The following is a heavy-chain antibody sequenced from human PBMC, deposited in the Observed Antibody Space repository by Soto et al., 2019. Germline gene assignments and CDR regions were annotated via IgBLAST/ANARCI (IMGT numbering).Heavy chain of an antibody. D-gene: IGHD6-19*01. CDR1: GFTFSNYA. J-gene: IGHJ4*02. V-gene: IGHV3-30-3*01. CDR2: ISYDGSDK. Sequence: QVQLVESGGGVVQPGRSLRLSCAASGFTFSNYAMHWVRQAPGKGLEWVAIISYDGSDKYYADSVKDRFTISRDNSKNTVYVQMNSLRAEDMAVYYCSRKRTRYSGGPTFAYWGQGTLLTVSS. CDR3: SRKRTRYSGGPTFAY.